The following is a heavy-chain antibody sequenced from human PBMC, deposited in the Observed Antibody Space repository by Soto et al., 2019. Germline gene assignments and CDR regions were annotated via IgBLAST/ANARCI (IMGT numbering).Heavy chain of an antibody. J-gene: IGHJ2*01. CDR1: GFTFSSYG. V-gene: IGHV3-30*18. CDR3: AKVERRLWLDWYFDL. D-gene: IGHD1-1*01. Sequence: PGGSLRLSCAASGFTFSSYGMHWVRQAPGKGLEWVAVISYDGSNKYYADSVKGRFTISRDNSKNTLYLQMNSLRAEDTAVYYCAKVERRLWLDWYFDLWGRGTLVTVSS. CDR2: ISYDGSNK.